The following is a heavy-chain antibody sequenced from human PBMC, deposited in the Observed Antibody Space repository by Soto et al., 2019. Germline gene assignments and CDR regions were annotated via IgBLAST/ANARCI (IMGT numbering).Heavy chain of an antibody. CDR3: ARDYYWEFDS. CDR1: GFNFRDYS. Sequence: PGGSLRLSCAASGFNFRDYSMNWVRQAPGKGLEWVSHITSGSRIIYYADSVKGRFTISRDDAKNSLYLQMNSLRVEDMAVYYCARDYYWEFDSWGQGILVTVSS. J-gene: IGHJ4*02. CDR2: ITSGSRII. D-gene: IGHD3-22*01. V-gene: IGHV3-48*01.